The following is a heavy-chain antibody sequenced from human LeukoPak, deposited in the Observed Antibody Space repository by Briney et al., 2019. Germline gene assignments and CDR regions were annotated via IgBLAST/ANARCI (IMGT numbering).Heavy chain of an antibody. V-gene: IGHV3-30*18. Sequence: PGRSLRLSCAASGFTFSNYDMHWVRQAPGKGLEWVAVISYDGTNKYCADSVKGRFTISRDNSKNTLHLQMNSLRAEDTAVYYCAKDDRGNEAPFDYWGQGTLVTVSS. CDR3: AKDDRGNEAPFDY. CDR1: GFTFSNYD. J-gene: IGHJ4*02. CDR2: ISYDGTNK.